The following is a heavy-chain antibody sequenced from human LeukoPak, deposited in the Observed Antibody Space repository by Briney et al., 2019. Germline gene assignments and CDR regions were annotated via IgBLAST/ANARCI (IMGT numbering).Heavy chain of an antibody. V-gene: IGHV1-8*01. D-gene: IGHD2-2*01. CDR2: MNPNSGNT. J-gene: IGHJ4*02. Sequence: ASVKVSCKASGYTFTSYDINWVRQATGQGLEWMGRMNPNSGNTSYAQKFQGRVAMTRDTSTSTVYMELSSLRSEDTAVYYCARDVDYCSSTSCYFDYWGQGTLVTVSS. CDR3: ARDVDYCSSTSCYFDY. CDR1: GYTFTSYD.